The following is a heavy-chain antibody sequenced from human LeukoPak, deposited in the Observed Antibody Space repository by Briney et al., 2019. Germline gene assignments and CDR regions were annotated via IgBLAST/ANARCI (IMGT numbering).Heavy chain of an antibody. J-gene: IGHJ4*02. CDR2: INHSGST. CDR3: ARDARIAARPRGYFDY. D-gene: IGHD6-6*01. CDR1: GGSISSYY. V-gene: IGHV4-34*01. Sequence: SETLSLTCTVSGGSISSYYWSWIRQPPGKGLEWIGEINHSGSTNYNPSLKSRVTISVDTSKNQFSLKLSSVTAADTAVYYCARDARIAARPRGYFDYWGQGTLVTVSS.